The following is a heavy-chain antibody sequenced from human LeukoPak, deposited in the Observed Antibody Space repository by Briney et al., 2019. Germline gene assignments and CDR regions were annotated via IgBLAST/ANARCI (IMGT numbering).Heavy chain of an antibody. CDR2: ISRSSNYI. CDR3: ARKEQSYYDSSGYYLFDY. V-gene: IGHV3-21*06. D-gene: IGHD3-22*01. CDR1: GFTFSGYS. Sequence: GGSLRLSCAASGFTFSGYSMNWVRQAPGKGLEWVSSISRSSNYIYYADSVKGRFTISRDNAKNSLYLQMNSLRAEDTAVYYCARKEQSYYDSSGYYLFDYWGQGTLVTVSS. J-gene: IGHJ4*02.